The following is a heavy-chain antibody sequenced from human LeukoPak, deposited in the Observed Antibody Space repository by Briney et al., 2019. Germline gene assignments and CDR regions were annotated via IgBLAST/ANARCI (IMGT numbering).Heavy chain of an antibody. J-gene: IGHJ4*02. Sequence: GGSLRLSCAASGFTFSSYWMRWVRQAPGKGLEWVANIKQDGSEKYYVDSVKGRFTISRDNAKNSLYLQMNSVRAEDTAVYYCARVGVGPHVLRYFDWSYGYWGQGTLVTVSS. D-gene: IGHD3-9*01. CDR1: GFTFSSYW. CDR2: IKQDGSEK. CDR3: ARVGVGPHVLRYFDWSYGY. V-gene: IGHV3-7*03.